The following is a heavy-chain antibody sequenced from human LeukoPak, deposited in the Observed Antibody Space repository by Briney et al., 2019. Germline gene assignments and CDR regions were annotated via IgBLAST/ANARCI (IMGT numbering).Heavy chain of an antibody. J-gene: IGHJ5*02. D-gene: IGHD2-8*01. Sequence: PGRSQRLSCATSVFTFNTYAIHWVRRAPGKGLEYVAVVSYYGTNNYYADSVKGRFTISRDNSKKTQYLQMNSLRAEDTAVYHCARDLGYCTTTGCSDIGGWFDPWGQGTLVTVSS. CDR1: VFTFNTYA. CDR3: ARDLGYCTTTGCSDIGGWFDP. V-gene: IGHV3-30*01. CDR2: VSYYGTNN.